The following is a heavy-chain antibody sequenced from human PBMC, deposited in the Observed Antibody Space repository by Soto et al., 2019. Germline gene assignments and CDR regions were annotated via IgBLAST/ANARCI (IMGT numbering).Heavy chain of an antibody. CDR2: ISYDGSNK. D-gene: IGHD4-17*01. V-gene: IGHV3-30*18. J-gene: IGHJ4*02. CDR1: GFTFSSYG. CDR3: AKEGGVTTIDY. Sequence: QVQLVESGGGVVQPGRSLRLSCAASGFTFSSYGMHWVRQAPGKGLEWGAVISYDGSNKYYADSVKGRFTISRDNSKNTLYLQMNSLRAEDTAVYYCAKEGGVTTIDYWGQGTLVTVSS.